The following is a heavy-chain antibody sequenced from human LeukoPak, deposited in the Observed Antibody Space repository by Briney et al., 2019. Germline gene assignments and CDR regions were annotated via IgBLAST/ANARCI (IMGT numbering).Heavy chain of an antibody. D-gene: IGHD6-13*01. V-gene: IGHV4-34*01. CDR2: INHSGST. CDR1: GGSFSGYY. Sequence: SETLSLTCAVYGGSFSGYYWSWIRQPPGKGLEWIGEINHSGSTNYNPSLKSRVTISVDTSKNQFSLKLSSVTAADTAVYYCARAKASSSWYDLLGNWFDPWGQGTLVTVSS. CDR3: ARAKASSSWYDLLGNWFDP. J-gene: IGHJ5*02.